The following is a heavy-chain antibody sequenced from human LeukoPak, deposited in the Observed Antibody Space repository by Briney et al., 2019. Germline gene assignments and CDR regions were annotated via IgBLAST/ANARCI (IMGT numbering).Heavy chain of an antibody. Sequence: ASVKVSCKASGYTFTSYYMHWVRQAPGQGLEWMGIINPSGNSTNYARKFQGRVTMTRDTSTSTVYMELSSLRSEDTAVYYCARDSGSYTYGSYYFDYWGQGTLVTVSP. CDR1: GYTFTSYY. V-gene: IGHV1-46*01. D-gene: IGHD5-18*01. J-gene: IGHJ4*02. CDR2: INPSGNST. CDR3: ARDSGSYTYGSYYFDY.